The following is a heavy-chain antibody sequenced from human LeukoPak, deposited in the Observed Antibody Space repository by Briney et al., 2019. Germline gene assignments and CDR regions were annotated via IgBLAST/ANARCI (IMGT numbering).Heavy chain of an antibody. J-gene: IGHJ3*02. CDR3: AKDQGSHAFDI. Sequence: QPGRSLRLSCAASGVIFSSYAMSWVRQAPRKGLEWVSAISGSGDRTYSADSVKGRFTISRDNSKNTLYLEMNSLRAEDTAVYYCAKDQGSHAFDIWGQGTMVTVSS. CDR1: GVIFSSYA. CDR2: ISGSGDRT. V-gene: IGHV3-23*01.